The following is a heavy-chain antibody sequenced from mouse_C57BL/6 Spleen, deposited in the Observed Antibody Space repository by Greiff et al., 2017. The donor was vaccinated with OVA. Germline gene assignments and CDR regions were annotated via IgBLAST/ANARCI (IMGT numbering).Heavy chain of an antibody. J-gene: IGHJ3*01. CDR1: GYTFPDYN. V-gene: IGHV1-22*01. CDR2: FHPNNFGP. CDR3: ARDFAY. Sequence: EVQLQQSGPELVQPGASVKMSCKASGYTFPDYNMPLVKHSHGTRLEWIGYFHPNNFGPSYNQKFTGKATLTVNKSSSTAYMELRSLTSEDSAVYYWARDFAYWGQGTLVTVSA.